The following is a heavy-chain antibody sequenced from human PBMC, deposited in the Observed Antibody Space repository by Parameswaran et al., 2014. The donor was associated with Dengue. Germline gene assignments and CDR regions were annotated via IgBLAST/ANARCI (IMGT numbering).Heavy chain of an antibody. CDR3: ARASAQLHAPDGY. D-gene: IGHD1-7*01. CDR2: INPSGGST. V-gene: IGHV1-46*01. J-gene: IGHJ4*02. Sequence: WVRQAPGQGLEWMGIINPSGGSTSYAQKFQGRVTMTRDTSTSTVYMELSSLRSEDTAVYYCARASAQLHAPDGYWGQGNPWSPSPQ.